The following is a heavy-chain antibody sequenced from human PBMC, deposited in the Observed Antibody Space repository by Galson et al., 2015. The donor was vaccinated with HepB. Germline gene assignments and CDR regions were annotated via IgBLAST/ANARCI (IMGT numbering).Heavy chain of an antibody. D-gene: IGHD2-15*01. V-gene: IGHV3-30*04. CDR2: ISYDGSNK. CDR3: ARGGLLLSDRAEYFQH. CDR1: GFTFSNYA. J-gene: IGHJ1*01. Sequence: SLRLSCAASGFTFSNYAMHWVRQAPGKGLEWVAVISYDGSNKYYADSVKGRFTISRDNSKNTLFLQMNSLRAEDTAVYYCARGGLLLSDRAEYFQHWGQGTLVTVSS.